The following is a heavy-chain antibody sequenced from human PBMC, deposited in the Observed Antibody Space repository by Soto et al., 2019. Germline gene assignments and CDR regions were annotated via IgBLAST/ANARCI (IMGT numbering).Heavy chain of an antibody. CDR3: AHKGPEDWPLDY. J-gene: IGHJ4*02. V-gene: IGHV2-5*02. CDR2: IYWDDSK. Sequence: QITLKESGPTLVRPTQTLTLTCAFSGFSLSTSGVGVGRIRQPPGKALEWLAVIYWDDSKHYSPSLRSRLTITNATSKNQVVLTMTNMDPMDTGTYYCAHKGPEDWPLDYWGQGTLVTVSS. D-gene: IGHD3-9*01. CDR1: GFSLSTSGVG.